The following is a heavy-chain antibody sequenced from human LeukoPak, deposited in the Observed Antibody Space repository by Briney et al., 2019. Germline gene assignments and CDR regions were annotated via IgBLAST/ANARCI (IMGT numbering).Heavy chain of an antibody. V-gene: IGHV4-4*07. D-gene: IGHD5-12*01. CDR3: ASGSSGYDP. CDR2: IYSSGTT. Sequence: PSEALSLTCTVSGGSISNYYWSWIRQPAGKGLEWIGRIYSSGTTVYNPSLKSRVTMSVDTSKNQFSLKLSSVTAADTAVYFCASGSSGYDPWGQGTLVTVSS. J-gene: IGHJ5*02. CDR1: GGSISNYY.